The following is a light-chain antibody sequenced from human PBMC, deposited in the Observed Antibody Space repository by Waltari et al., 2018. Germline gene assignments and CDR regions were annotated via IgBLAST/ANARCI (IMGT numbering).Light chain of an antibody. Sequence: SYELTQPPSVSVSPGPTASITCSGDKLGNKYACWYQQKPGQSPVLVIYQDSKRPPGIPERFSGSNSGNTATLTIRGTQAIDEADYYCQAWDSSTAVVFGGGTKLTVL. CDR2: QDS. CDR1: KLGNKY. V-gene: IGLV3-1*01. J-gene: IGLJ2*01. CDR3: QAWDSSTAVV.